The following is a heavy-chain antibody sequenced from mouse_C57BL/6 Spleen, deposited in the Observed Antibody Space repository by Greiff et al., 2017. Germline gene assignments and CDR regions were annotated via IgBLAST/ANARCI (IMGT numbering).Heavy chain of an antibody. CDR3: AKPGFITTVVARDYAMDY. CDR1: GFSLTSYG. Sequence: VMLVESGPGLVAPSQSLSITCTVSGFSLTSYGVSWVRQPPGKGLEWLGVIWGDGSTNYHSALISRLSISTDNSKSQVFLKLNSLQTDDTATYYWAKPGFITTVVARDYAMDYWGQGTSVTVSS. V-gene: IGHV2-3*01. CDR2: IWGDGST. D-gene: IGHD1-1*01. J-gene: IGHJ4*01.